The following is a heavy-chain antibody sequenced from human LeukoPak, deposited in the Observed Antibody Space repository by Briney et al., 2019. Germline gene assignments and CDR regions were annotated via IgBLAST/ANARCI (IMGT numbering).Heavy chain of an antibody. J-gene: IGHJ4*02. CDR3: AREHIEWYSSPSLGLDY. D-gene: IGHD6-13*01. CDR1: GGSISSGSYY. V-gene: IGHV4-61*02. Sequence: SETLSLTCTVSGGSISSGSYYWSWIRQPAGKGLEWIGRIYTSGSTNYNPSLKSRVTISVDTSKNQFSLKLSSVTAADTAVYYCAREHIEWYSSPSLGLDYWGQGTLVTVSS. CDR2: IYTSGST.